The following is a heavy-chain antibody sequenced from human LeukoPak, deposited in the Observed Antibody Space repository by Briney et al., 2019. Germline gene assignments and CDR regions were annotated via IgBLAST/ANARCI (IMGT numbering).Heavy chain of an antibody. V-gene: IGHV3-7*01. J-gene: IGHJ5*02. CDR2: IEKDGSEK. Sequence: GGSLRLSCVASGFTFTSYWMTWVRQAPGKGLEWVANIEKDGSEKYYYVDSVKGRFTISRDNAKNSLYLQMNSLRAEDTAVYYCARELVGYCSGGSYYSMFDPWGQGTLVTVSS. CDR3: ARELVGYCSGGSYYSMFDP. CDR1: GFTFTSYW. D-gene: IGHD2-15*01.